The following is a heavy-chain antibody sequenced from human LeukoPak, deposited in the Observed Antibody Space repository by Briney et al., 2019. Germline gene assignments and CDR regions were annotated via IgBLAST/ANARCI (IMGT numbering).Heavy chain of an antibody. CDR1: GFSLSHIRMG. Sequence: SGPTLVNPTETLTLTCTVSGFSLSHIRMGMSWIRQPPGKALEWLAHIYSDDGNSYSTSLKSRLTISKDTSKSQVVLTMTNMDPVDTATYYCARIVRDGYNPNWYFDVWGRGTLVTVSS. J-gene: IGHJ2*01. CDR2: IYSDDGN. V-gene: IGHV2-26*01. CDR3: ARIVRDGYNPNWYFDV. D-gene: IGHD5-24*01.